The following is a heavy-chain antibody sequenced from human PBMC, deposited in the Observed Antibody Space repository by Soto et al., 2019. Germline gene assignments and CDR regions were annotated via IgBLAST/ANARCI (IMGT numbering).Heavy chain of an antibody. J-gene: IGHJ4*02. Sequence: EVQLLESGGGLVQPGGSLRLSCAVSGFSFRSSPMSWVRRAPGKGLEWVSGINGGDDSKHYAESVRGRFTITRDNSKNTLLVEMSSLRIEDKAIYYCAKDSHSGIISPTHDYWGQGTLVTVSS. V-gene: IGHV3-23*01. CDR3: AKDSHSGIISPTHDY. D-gene: IGHD3-10*01. CDR1: GFSFRSSP. CDR2: INGGDDSK.